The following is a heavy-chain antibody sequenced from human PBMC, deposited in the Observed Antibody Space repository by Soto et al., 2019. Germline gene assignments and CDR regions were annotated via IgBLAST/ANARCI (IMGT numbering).Heavy chain of an antibody. CDR1: GFTVSSNY. V-gene: IGHV3-53*04. CDR2: IYSGGST. Sequence: EVQLVESGGGLVQPGGSLRLSCAASGFTVSSNYMSWVRQAPGKGLEWVSVIYSGGSTYYADSVKGRFTISRHNSKNTLYLQMNSLRAEDTAVYYCARDAGGNDYGDYAHHMDVWGKGTTVTVSS. D-gene: IGHD4-17*01. J-gene: IGHJ6*03. CDR3: ARDAGGNDYGDYAHHMDV.